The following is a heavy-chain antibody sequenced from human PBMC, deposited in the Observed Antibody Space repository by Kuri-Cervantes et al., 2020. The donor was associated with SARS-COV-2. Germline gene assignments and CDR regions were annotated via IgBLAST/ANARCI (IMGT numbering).Heavy chain of an antibody. CDR2: IYHSGST. V-gene: IGHV4-30-2*01. J-gene: IGHJ6*03. CDR3: ARDLKRGGQAYYYMDV. CDR1: GGSISSGGYY. Sequence: SETLSLTCTVSGGSISSGGYYWSWIRQPPGKGLEWIGYIYHSGSTYYNPSLKSRVTISVDRSKNQFSLKLSSVTAADTAVYYCARDLKRGGQAYYYMDVWGKGTTVTVSS. D-gene: IGHD2-15*01.